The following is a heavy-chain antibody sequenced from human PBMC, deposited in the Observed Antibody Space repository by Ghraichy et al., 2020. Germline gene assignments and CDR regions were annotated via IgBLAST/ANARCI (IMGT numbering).Heavy chain of an antibody. CDR3: AREGGGVPTKSLVVVAAPDY. CDR1: GGSISSYY. CDR2: IYTSGST. V-gene: IGHV4-4*07. D-gene: IGHD2-15*01. J-gene: IGHJ4*02. Sequence: SETLSLTCTVSGGSISSYYWSWIRQPAGKGLEWIGRIYTSGSTNYNPSLKSRVTMSVDTSKNQFSLKLSSVTAADTAVYYCAREGGGVPTKSLVVVAAPDYWGQGTLVTVSS.